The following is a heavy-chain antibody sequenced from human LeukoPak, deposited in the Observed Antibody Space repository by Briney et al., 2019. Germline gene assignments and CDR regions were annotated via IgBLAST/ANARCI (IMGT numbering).Heavy chain of an antibody. CDR3: ARWGSSCPFDY. D-gene: IGHD6-13*01. J-gene: IGHJ4*02. CDR2: ISSSSSYI. Sequence: PGGCLRLSRAASGFTFSSYSMSWVRHAPRRGLEWVSSISSSSSYIYYADSVKGRFTISRDNAKNSLYLQMNSLRAEDTAVYYCARWGSSCPFDYWGQGTLVTVSS. CDR1: GFTFSSYS. V-gene: IGHV3-21*01.